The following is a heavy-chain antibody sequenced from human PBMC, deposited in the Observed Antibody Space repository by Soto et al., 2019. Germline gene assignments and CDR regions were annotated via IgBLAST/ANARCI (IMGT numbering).Heavy chain of an antibody. J-gene: IGHJ4*02. D-gene: IGHD2-21*02. V-gene: IGHV4-39*02. Sequence: QLQLQESGPGLVKPSETLSLTCTVSGGSISSSSYFWGWIRQPPGKGLEWIGSISYSGSTYYNPSLKSRVTLSVDTSENHFSLRLTSVTAADTALYFCARTSRDWYYIDSWGQGTLVTVS. CDR3: ARTSRDWYYIDS. CDR2: ISYSGST. CDR1: GGSISSSSYF.